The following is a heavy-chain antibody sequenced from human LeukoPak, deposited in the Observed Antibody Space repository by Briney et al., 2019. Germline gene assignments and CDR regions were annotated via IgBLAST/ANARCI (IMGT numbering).Heavy chain of an antibody. V-gene: IGHV4-39*07. D-gene: IGHD1/OR15-1a*01. CDR3: ASQLGGTTFH. CDR1: GGSITSSTYY. CDR2: IYYRGGT. Sequence: PSETLSLTCTVSGGSITSSTYYWGWIRQPPGKGLEWIGSIYYRGGTYYNPSLKSRVSISLDTSKNQFSLRLNSVTAAETAVYYCASQLGGTTFHWGQGTLITVSS. J-gene: IGHJ4*02.